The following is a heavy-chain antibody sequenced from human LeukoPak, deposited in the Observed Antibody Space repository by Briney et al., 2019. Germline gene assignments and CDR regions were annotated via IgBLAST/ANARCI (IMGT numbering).Heavy chain of an antibody. CDR2: INHSGST. D-gene: IGHD2-21*02. CDR1: GGSFSGYY. Sequence: SETLSLTCAVYGGSFSGYYWSWIRQPPGKGLEWIGEINHSGSTNYNPSLKSRVTISVDTSKNQFSLKLSSVTAADTAVYYCAQGGVTGPFDYWGQGTLVTVSS. V-gene: IGHV4-34*01. J-gene: IGHJ4*02. CDR3: AQGGVTGPFDY.